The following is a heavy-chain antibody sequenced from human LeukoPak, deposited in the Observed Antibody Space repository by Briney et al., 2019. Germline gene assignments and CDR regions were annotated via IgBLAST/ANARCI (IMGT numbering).Heavy chain of an antibody. Sequence: GGSLGLSCAASGFTFSSYGMHWVRQAPGKGLEWVAVISYDGSNKYYADSVKGRFTISRDNLKNTLYLQMGSLRAEDMALYYCVRRAPGFSSGWLDYWGQGTLVTVSS. J-gene: IGHJ4*02. CDR3: VRRAPGFSSGWLDY. CDR2: ISYDGSNK. V-gene: IGHV3-30*03. CDR1: GFTFSSYG. D-gene: IGHD6-19*01.